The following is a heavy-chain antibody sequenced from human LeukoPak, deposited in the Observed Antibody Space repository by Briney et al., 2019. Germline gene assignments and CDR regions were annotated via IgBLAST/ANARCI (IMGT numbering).Heavy chain of an antibody. D-gene: IGHD2-15*01. CDR3: AGDGPRYYGGGICYSDH. V-gene: IGHV1-18*01. CDR2: ISAHNDNT. Sequence: ASVKVSCKASGYTFTRNGITWVRQAPGQGLEWMGWISAHNDNTKYAQKLQGRVTMTTETSTNTAYMELRSLTSDDTAVYYCAGDGPRYYGGGICYSDHWGQGTLVTVSS. CDR1: GYTFTRNG. J-gene: IGHJ4*02.